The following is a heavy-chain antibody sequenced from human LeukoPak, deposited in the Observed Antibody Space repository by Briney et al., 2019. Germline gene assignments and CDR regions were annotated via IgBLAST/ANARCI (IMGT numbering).Heavy chain of an antibody. D-gene: IGHD3-3*01. J-gene: IGHJ4*02. CDR1: GYTFTGYY. V-gene: IGHV1-2*02. Sequence: ASVKVSCKASGYTFTGYYMHWVRQAPGQGREWMGWINPNSGGTNYAQKFQGRVTMTRDTSISTAYMELNRLRSDDTAVYYCASGFWSGYYTGAYWGQGTLVTVSS. CDR2: INPNSGGT. CDR3: ASGFWSGYYTGAY.